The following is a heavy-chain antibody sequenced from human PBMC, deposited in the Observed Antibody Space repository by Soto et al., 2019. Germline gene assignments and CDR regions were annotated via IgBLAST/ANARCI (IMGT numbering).Heavy chain of an antibody. J-gene: IGHJ4*02. CDR3: ARDLGLRGANYFDY. CDR1: GFTFSDYY. Sequence: SLRLSCAASGFTFSDYYMSWIRQAPGKGLEWVSYISSSSTYTNYADSVKGRFTISRDNAKNSLYLQMNSLRAEDTAVYYCARDLGLRGANYFDYWGQGTLVTVSS. D-gene: IGHD3-10*01. CDR2: ISSSSTYT. V-gene: IGHV3-11*05.